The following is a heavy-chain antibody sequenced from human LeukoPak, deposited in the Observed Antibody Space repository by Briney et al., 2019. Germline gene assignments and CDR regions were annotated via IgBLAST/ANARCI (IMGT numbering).Heavy chain of an antibody. CDR2: INPSGGST. V-gene: IGHV1-46*01. J-gene: IGHJ4*02. Sequence: GASVTVSCKASGYTFTSYYMHWVRQAPGQGVEWMGIINPSGGSTSYAQKFQGRVTMTRDTSTSTVYMELSSLRSEDTAVYYCASCGSGWGLAPIDYWGQGTLVTVSS. CDR3: ASCGSGWGLAPIDY. CDR1: GYTFTSYY. D-gene: IGHD6-19*01.